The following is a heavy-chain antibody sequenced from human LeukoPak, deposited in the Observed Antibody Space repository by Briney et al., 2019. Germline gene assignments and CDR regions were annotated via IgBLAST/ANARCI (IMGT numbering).Heavy chain of an antibody. CDR2: IIPILGIA. CDR1: GYTFTSYY. J-gene: IGHJ4*02. V-gene: IGHV1-69*04. D-gene: IGHD4-11*01. Sequence: SVKVSCKASGYTFTSYYMHWVRQAPGQGLEWMGRIIPILGIANYAQKFQGRVTITADKSTSTAYMELSSLRSEDTAVYYCARVTRNYSNLSNWGQGTLVTVSS. CDR3: ARVTRNYSNLSN.